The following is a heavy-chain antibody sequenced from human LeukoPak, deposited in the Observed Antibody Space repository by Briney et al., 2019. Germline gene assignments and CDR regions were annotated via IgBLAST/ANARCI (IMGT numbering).Heavy chain of an antibody. CDR1: GFTFSRYG. Sequence: GGSLRLSCVASGFTFSRYGMHWVRQAPGEGLGGVAYIQYEGSNEQYADSVKGRFSICRDSSKNILYLQMHSLRAEDTAVYYCAKDRCSNGIGCYYYYMDVWGKGTTVTISS. D-gene: IGHD2-8*01. J-gene: IGHJ6*03. CDR3: AKDRCSNGIGCYYYYMDV. V-gene: IGHV3-30*02. CDR2: IQYEGSNE.